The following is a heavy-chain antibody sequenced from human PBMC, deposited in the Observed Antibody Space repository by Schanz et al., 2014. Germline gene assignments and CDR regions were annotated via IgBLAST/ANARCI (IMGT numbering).Heavy chain of an antibody. CDR3: AGTYCSSTSCYTGYYYMDV. V-gene: IGHV1-69*02. CDR1: GGTFSSFG. CDR2: IIPSLGLA. D-gene: IGHD2-2*02. J-gene: IGHJ6*03. Sequence: QVQLVQSGAEVKKPGSSVKVSCKASGGTFSSFGINWVRQAPGQGLEWMGRIIPSLGLAKYEQKFQGRVTITADKSTFTAYMDVSSLRSEDTAVYYCAGTYCSSTSCYTGYYYMDVWGKGTMVTVSS.